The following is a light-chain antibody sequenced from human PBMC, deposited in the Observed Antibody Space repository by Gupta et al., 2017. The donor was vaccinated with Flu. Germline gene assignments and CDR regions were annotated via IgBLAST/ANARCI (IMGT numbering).Light chain of an antibody. CDR2: KAS. J-gene: IGKJ1*01. Sequence: VGDRGTIACRASQSISSWLSWYQKKPGKAPKLLIYKASTLESGVPSRFSGSGFGTEFTLTISRLQPDDFATYYCQEYNSYWAFGQGTKVEIK. CDR3: QEYNSYWA. CDR1: QSISSW. V-gene: IGKV1-5*03.